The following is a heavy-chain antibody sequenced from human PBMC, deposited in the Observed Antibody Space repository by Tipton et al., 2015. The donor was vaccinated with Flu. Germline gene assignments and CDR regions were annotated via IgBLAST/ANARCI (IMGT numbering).Heavy chain of an antibody. CDR1: GDTFSAYG. J-gene: IGHJ3*01. D-gene: IGHD5-12*01. Sequence: QVQLVQSGAEIKKPGSSVRVSCKASGDTFSAYGLNWVRQAPGQGLEWIGRIIPVFGTAKYAQKFQGRVNITADASTTTAYMDLSGLASDDTAVYYCASRGGYDYTAFHVWGQGTVVAVSS. V-gene: IGHV1-69*18. CDR2: IIPVFGTA. CDR3: ASRGGYDYTAFHV.